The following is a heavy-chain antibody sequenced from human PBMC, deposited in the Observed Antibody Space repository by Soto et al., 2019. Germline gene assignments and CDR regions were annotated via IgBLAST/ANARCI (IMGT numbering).Heavy chain of an antibody. CDR2: LNPNSGGK. V-gene: IGHV1-2*02. Sequence: ASVKVSCKPSGYTFTGYYIHWLRQAPGQGLEWLGWLNPNSGGKIYAQKFQGRVTMTRDTSISTAYMELSRLRSDDTTVYYCARAPSLGRSAFDYWGQGTLVTVSS. D-gene: IGHD2-15*01. CDR3: ARAPSLGRSAFDY. J-gene: IGHJ4*02. CDR1: GYTFTGYY.